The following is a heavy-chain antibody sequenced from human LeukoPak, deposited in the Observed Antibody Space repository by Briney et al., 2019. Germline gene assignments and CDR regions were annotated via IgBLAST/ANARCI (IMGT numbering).Heavy chain of an antibody. Sequence: ASVKVSCKASGYTFTTYGITWVRQAPGQGLEWMGWISAYNGDTSYAQNLQDRVTMATDTSTSTAYMELRSLISDDTAVYYCARALRTAADWFDPWGQGTLVTVSS. CDR2: ISAYNGDT. J-gene: IGHJ5*02. V-gene: IGHV1-18*01. CDR1: GYTFTTYG. D-gene: IGHD2-2*01. CDR3: ARALRTAADWFDP.